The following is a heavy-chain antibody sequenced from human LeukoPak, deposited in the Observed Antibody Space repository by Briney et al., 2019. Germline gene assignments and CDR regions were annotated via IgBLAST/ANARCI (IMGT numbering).Heavy chain of an antibody. D-gene: IGHD1-26*01. Sequence: SETLSLTCTVSGGSIRSYYWSWIRQPPGRGLEWIGNIYYSESANYNPSLKSRVTISVDTSKNQFSLRLTSVSAADTAVYYCARRGGSPLGAYDIWGQGTMVTVSS. CDR3: ARRGGSPLGAYDI. V-gene: IGHV4-59*01. CDR2: IYYSESA. CDR1: GGSIRSYY. J-gene: IGHJ3*02.